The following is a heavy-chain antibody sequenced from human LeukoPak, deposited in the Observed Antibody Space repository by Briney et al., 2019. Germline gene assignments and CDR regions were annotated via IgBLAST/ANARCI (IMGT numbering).Heavy chain of an antibody. J-gene: IGHJ4*02. V-gene: IGHV3-7*01. CDR2: IKEDGSEE. CDR3: ARNTVSAAGDY. CDR1: GFTLRSSW. D-gene: IGHD4-17*01. Sequence: PGGSLRLSCAASGFTLRSSWTTWVRQAPGKGLEWVANIKEDGSEENYVDSVKGRFTISRDNAKNSLYLQMNSLGAEDTAVYYCARNTVSAAGDYWGQGTLVIVSS.